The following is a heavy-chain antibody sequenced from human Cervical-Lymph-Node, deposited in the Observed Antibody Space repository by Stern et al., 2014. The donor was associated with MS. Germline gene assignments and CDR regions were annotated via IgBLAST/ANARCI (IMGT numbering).Heavy chain of an antibody. CDR2: FDPEDGET. CDR3: ATYRGVK. Sequence: QVQRVQSGAEVKKPGASVTVSCNVAGHPLSELAMHWLRQLPTRGLEWMGQFDPEDGETVYAQQFQGRLSMTEDTSTGTAYMTLTALRSEDTAVYYCATYRGVKWGPGTLVTVSS. V-gene: IGHV1-24*01. CDR1: GHPLSELA. J-gene: IGHJ4*02. D-gene: IGHD3-10*01.